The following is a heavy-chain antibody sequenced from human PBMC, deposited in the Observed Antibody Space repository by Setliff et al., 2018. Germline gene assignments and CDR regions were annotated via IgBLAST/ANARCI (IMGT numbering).Heavy chain of an antibody. CDR2: INPHASEK. V-gene: IGHV3-7*01. J-gene: IGHJ6*02. CDR1: GFSFSNCW. CDR3: ARDGVSYAMDV. Sequence: GGSLRLSCTASGFSFSNCWVSWVRQAPGKGLEWLASINPHASEKYYVDSVKGRFTISRDNAKNSLSLQMNNLRAEDTALYSCARDGVSYAMDVWGHGTTVTVSS.